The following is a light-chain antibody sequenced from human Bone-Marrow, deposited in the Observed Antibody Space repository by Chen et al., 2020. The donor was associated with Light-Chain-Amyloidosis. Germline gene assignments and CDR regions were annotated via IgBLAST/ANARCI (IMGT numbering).Light chain of an antibody. CDR2: DAS. Sequence: DIQMTQSPSSRSASVGDRVTSTCQASQDIYNYLNWYTHKPGKAPKLLIYDASNLETGVPSRFSGGGSVAAFTFTISSRLPEDVATYYCQHYDDIPITFGQGTRLEIK. CDR3: QHYDDIPIT. J-gene: IGKJ5*01. CDR1: QDIYNY. V-gene: IGKV1-33*01.